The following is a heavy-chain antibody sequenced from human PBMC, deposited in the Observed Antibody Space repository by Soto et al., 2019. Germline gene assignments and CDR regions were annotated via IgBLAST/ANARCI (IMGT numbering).Heavy chain of an antibody. J-gene: IGHJ4*02. CDR3: AREGSARRFGESQYDY. CDR2: ISSSSSYI. D-gene: IGHD3-10*01. Sequence: PGGSLRLSCAASGFTFSSYSMNWVRQAPGKGLEWVSSISSSSSYIYYADSVKGRFTISRDNAKNSLYLQMNSLRAEDTAVYYCAREGSARRFGESQYDYWGQGTLVTAPQ. CDR1: GFTFSSYS. V-gene: IGHV3-21*01.